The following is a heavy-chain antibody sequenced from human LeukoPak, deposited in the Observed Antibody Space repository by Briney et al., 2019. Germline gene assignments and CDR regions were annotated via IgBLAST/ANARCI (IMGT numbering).Heavy chain of an antibody. CDR2: IRTTAEGAKYA. D-gene: IGHD1-1*01. J-gene: IGHJ4*02. CDR1: GFSFTDYP. CDR3: ATDQRCAFDY. Sequence: GGFLRLACATSGFSFTDYPTNWGRQAPGKGLEWISNIRTTAEGAKYAYYADSAKGRVTISRDDGTNTLYLHMNSLRDDDTAVYYCATDQRCAFDYWDQGILATVTS. V-gene: IGHV3-48*02.